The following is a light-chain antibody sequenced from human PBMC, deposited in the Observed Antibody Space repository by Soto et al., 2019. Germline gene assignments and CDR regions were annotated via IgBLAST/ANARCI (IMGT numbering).Light chain of an antibody. J-gene: IGKJ1*01. CDR2: DAS. Sequence: DIQMTQSPSSLSASVGDRVTITCQASQDISNYLNWYQQKPGKAPKLLIYDASNLETGVPSRFSGSGSGTDFTFTISSLQPEDIATYYYQQPLDQGTKVEIK. CDR3: QQP. CDR1: QDISNY. V-gene: IGKV1-33*01.